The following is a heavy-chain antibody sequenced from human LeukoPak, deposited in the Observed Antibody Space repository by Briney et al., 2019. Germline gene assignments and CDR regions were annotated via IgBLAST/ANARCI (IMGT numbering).Heavy chain of an antibody. Sequence: SQTLSLTCTVSGGSISSGGYYWGWIRQHPGKGLEWIGYIYYSGSTYYNPSLKSRVTISVDTSKNQFSLKLSSVTAADTAVYYCARGWYGDYVYYYGMDVWGQGTTVTVSS. D-gene: IGHD4-17*01. V-gene: IGHV4-31*03. CDR3: ARGWYGDYVYYYGMDV. CDR2: IYYSGST. CDR1: GGSISSGGYY. J-gene: IGHJ6*02.